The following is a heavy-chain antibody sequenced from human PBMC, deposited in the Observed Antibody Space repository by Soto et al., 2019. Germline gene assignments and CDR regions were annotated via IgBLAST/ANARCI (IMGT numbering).Heavy chain of an antibody. CDR3: ARDCSPRWSSNNWFDP. CDR1: GYTFTSYG. CDR2: ISAYNGNT. V-gene: IGHV1-18*04. D-gene: IGHD2-15*01. J-gene: IGHJ5*02. Sequence: QVQLVQSGAEVKKPGASVKVSCKASGYTFTSYGISWVRQAPGQGLVCMGWISAYNGNTNYAQKLQGRVTMNTDTSPNTADMDLRSLGSDDTAVYDCARDCSPRWSSNNWFDPWGEGTLVAVSS.